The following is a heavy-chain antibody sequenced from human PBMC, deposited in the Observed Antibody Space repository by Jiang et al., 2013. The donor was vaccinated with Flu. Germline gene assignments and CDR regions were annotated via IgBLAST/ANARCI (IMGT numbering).Heavy chain of an antibody. Sequence: SQTLSLTCAISGDSVSSNSAAWNWIRQSPSRGLEWLGRTYYRSKWYNDYAVSVKSRITINPDTSKNQFSLQLNSVTPEDTAVYYCARDWTPWGWNRYYSGEYYFDYWGQGTLVTVSS. CDR3: ARDWTPWGWNRYYSGEYYFDY. J-gene: IGHJ4*02. V-gene: IGHV6-1*01. CDR1: GDSVSSNSAA. CDR2: TYYRSKWYN. D-gene: IGHD1-1*01.